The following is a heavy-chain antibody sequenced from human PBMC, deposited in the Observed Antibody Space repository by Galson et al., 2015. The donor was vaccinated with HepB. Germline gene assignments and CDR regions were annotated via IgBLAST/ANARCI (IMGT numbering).Heavy chain of an antibody. D-gene: IGHD5-18*01. Sequence: SVKVSCKASGYTFTNYDISWVRQAPGQGLEWMGWISAYNGKTNYAQKLQDRITLTTDTSTNTAYMELRSLRSDDTAVYYCARDLPRVDTSSQFDYWGQGTLVTVSS. CDR2: ISAYNGKT. J-gene: IGHJ4*02. CDR1: GYTFTNYD. CDR3: ARDLPRVDTSSQFDY. V-gene: IGHV1-18*01.